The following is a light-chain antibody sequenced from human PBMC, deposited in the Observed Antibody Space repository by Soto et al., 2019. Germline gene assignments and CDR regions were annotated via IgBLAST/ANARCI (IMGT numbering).Light chain of an antibody. J-gene: IGKJ5*01. CDR2: DAS. Sequence: EIVLTQSPATLSLPPGERATLSCRASRSVNSYLAWYQQKPGRAPRLLISDASNRATGIPARFSGSGSGTDFTLTISSLEPEDFAVYYCQQRNSWPPTFTFGQGTRLEIK. CDR3: QQRNSWPPTFT. V-gene: IGKV3-11*01. CDR1: RSVNSY.